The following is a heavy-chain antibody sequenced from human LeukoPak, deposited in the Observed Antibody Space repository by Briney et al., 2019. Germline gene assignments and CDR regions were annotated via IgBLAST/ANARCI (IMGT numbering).Heavy chain of an antibody. J-gene: IGHJ6*04. V-gene: IGHV4-61*01. CDR2: IYYSGST. Sequence: SETLSLTCTVSGGSVSSGSYYWSWIRQPPGKGLEWIGYIYYSGSTNYNPSLKSRVTISVDTSKNQFSLKLSSVTAADTAVYYCVRSPNYYYYGMDVWGKGTTVTVSS. CDR3: VRSPNYYYYGMDV. CDR1: GGSVSSGSYY.